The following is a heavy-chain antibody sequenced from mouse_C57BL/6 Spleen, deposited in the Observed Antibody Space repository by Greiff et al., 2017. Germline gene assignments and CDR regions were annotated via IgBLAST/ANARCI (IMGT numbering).Heavy chain of an antibody. CDR2: IDPSDSET. V-gene: IGHV1-52*01. CDR1: GYTFTSYW. Sequence: QVQLQQPGAELVRPGSSVKLSCKASGYTFTSYWMHWVKQRPIQGLEWIGNIDPSDSETHYNQKFKDKATLTVDKSSSTAYMQLSSLTSEDSAVYYCARRGSSGYFDYWGQGTTLTVSS. J-gene: IGHJ2*01. D-gene: IGHD1-3*01. CDR3: ARRGSSGYFDY.